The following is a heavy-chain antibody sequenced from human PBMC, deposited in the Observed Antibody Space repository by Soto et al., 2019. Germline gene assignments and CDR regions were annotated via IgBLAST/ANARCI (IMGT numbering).Heavy chain of an antibody. CDR3: AKAGYDYYDSSGPGGRDAFDI. CDR1: VFTFSSYA. D-gene: IGHD3-22*01. Sequence: GSLRLSCAASVFTFSSYAMSWVRQAPGKGVEWVSAISGSGGSTYYADSVKGRFTISRDNSRNTLYLQMNSLRAEDTAVYYCAKAGYDYYDSSGPGGRDAFDIWGQGTMVTVSS. J-gene: IGHJ3*02. CDR2: ISGSGGST. V-gene: IGHV3-23*01.